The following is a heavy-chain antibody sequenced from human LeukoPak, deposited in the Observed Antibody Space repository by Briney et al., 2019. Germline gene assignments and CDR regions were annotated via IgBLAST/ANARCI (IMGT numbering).Heavy chain of an antibody. D-gene: IGHD3-9*01. J-gene: IGHJ6*03. CDR3: ARRYFDWLSSPRYYYYYMDV. V-gene: IGHV4-61*02. CDR1: GGSISSGSYY. CDR2: IYTSGST. Sequence: SETLSLTCTVSGGSISSGSYYWSWIRQPAGKGLEWIGRIYTSGSTNYNPSLKSRVTISVDTSKNQFSLKLSSVTAADTAVYYCARRYFDWLSSPRYYYYYMDVWGKGTTVTISS.